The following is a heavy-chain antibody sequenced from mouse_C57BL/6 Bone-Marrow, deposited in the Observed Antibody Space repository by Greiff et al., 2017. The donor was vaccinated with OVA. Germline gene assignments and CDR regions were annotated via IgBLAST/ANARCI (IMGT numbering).Heavy chain of an antibody. CDR1: GFSFNTYA. V-gene: IGHV10-1*01. J-gene: IGHJ1*03. D-gene: IGHD4-1*01. CDR2: IRSKSNNYAT. CDR3: VRHGNWDDWYFDV. Sequence: EVKLVESGGGLVQPKGSLKLSCAASGFSFNTYAMNWVRQAPGTGLEWVARIRSKSNNYATYYADSVKDRFTISRDDSESMLYLQMNNLKTEDTAMYYCVRHGNWDDWYFDVWGTGTTVTVSS.